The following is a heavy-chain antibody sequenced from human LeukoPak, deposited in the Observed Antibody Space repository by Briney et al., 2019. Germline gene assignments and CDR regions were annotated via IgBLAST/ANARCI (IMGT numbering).Heavy chain of an antibody. CDR2: ISPDTGDT. Sequence: ASVKVSCKASGYTFIGYYMNWVRQAPGQGLEWMGGISPDTGDTNYAQKFQGRVTMTTDTSISTAYMELTRLRSDDTAIYFCERDTPLDYWGRGTQVTVSS. J-gene: IGHJ4*02. V-gene: IGHV1-2*02. CDR3: ERDTPLDY. CDR1: GYTFIGYY.